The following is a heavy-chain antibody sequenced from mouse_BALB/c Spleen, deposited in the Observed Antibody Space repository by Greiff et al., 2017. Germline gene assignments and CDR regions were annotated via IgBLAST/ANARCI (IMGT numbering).Heavy chain of an antibody. J-gene: IGHJ4*01. CDR2: ISTYYGDA. V-gene: IGHV1S137*01. Sequence: VQVVESGAELVRPGVSVKISCKGSGYTFTDYAMHWVKQSHAKSLEWIGVISTYYGDASYNQKFKGKATMTVDKSSSTAYMELARLTSEDSAIYYCARNYYGSSYYAMDYWGQGTSVTVSS. CDR3: ARNYYGSSYYAMDY. D-gene: IGHD1-1*01. CDR1: GYTFTDYA.